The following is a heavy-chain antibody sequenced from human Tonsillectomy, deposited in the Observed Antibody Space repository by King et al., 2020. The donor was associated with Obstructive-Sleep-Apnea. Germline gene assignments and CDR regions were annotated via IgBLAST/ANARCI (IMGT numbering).Heavy chain of an antibody. Sequence: QLVQSGAEVKKPGASVKVSFKAPVYTSTSYVMSWVRQAPVQGLEWMGLISGYNGYSKYTQKVQGRVTMTTDTSTITVYMELRSLRSEDTAVYYCARDRVELRKNDFYYYYYGMDVWGQGTTVTVSS. CDR2: ISGYNGYS. D-gene: IGHD1-7*01. CDR1: VYTSTSYV. V-gene: IGHV1-18*04. J-gene: IGHJ6*02. CDR3: ARDRVELRKNDFYYYYYGMDV.